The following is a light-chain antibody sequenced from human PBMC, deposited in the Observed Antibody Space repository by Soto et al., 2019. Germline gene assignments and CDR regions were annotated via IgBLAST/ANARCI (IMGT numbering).Light chain of an antibody. J-gene: IGLJ2*01. CDR2: EVS. V-gene: IGLV2-14*01. CDR3: SSYTSSNTVV. Sequence: QSALTQPASVPGSPGQSITISCTRTSSDVGGYNYVSWYQQHPGKAPKLMIYEVSNRPSGVSNRFSGSKSGNTASLTISGLQAEDEVNYYCSSYTSSNTVVFGGGTKLTVL. CDR1: SSDVGGYNY.